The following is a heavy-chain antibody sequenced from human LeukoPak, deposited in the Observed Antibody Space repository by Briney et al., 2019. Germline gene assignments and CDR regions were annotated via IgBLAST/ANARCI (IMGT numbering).Heavy chain of an antibody. CDR3: ARGGSPYYMDV. Sequence: GGSLRLSCATSGFTVSSNYMSWVRQAPGKGLEWVSVIYSGGSTYYADSVKGRFTISRDNSKNTLYLQMNSLRAEDTAVYYCARGGSPYYMDVWGKGTTVTVSS. CDR1: GFTVSSNY. CDR2: IYSGGST. J-gene: IGHJ6*03. V-gene: IGHV3-53*01. D-gene: IGHD6-13*01.